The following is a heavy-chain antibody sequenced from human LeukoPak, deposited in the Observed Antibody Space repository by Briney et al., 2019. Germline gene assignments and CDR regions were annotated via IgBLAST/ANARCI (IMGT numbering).Heavy chain of an antibody. CDR1: GGSFSGYY. CDR2: INHSGST. J-gene: IGHJ5*02. V-gene: IGHV4-34*01. CDR3: ARAPELRPWFDP. D-gene: IGHD1-7*01. Sequence: SETLSLTCAVSGGSFSGYYWSWIRQPPGKGLEWIGEINHSGSTNYNPSLKSRVTISVDTSKNQFSLKLSSVTAADTAVYYCARAPELRPWFDPWGKGTLVTVSS.